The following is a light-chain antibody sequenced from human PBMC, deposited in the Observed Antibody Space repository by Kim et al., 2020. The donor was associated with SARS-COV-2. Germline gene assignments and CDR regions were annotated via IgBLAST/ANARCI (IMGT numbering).Light chain of an antibody. CDR1: GLRTDY. CDR3: QTADSSGRYYL. CDR2: NDS. Sequence: PGQTARITCCGDGLRTDYVYWYQQKPGQAPVLVISNDSERPSGIPERFSGSTSGTTGTLTISAVQAGDEADYYCQTADSSGRYYLFGSGTKVTVL. J-gene: IGLJ1*01. V-gene: IGLV3-25*01.